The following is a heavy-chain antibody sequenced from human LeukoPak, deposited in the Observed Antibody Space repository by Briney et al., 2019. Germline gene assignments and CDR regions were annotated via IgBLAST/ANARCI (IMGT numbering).Heavy chain of an antibody. Sequence: PGGSLRLSCAASGFTFSDYYMSWIRQAPGKGLEWVSYISSSGSTIYYADSVKGRFTISRDNAKNSLYLQMNSLKAEDTAVYYCARAPAVGYYYDSSGTTDYWGQGTLVTVSS. V-gene: IGHV3-11*04. CDR3: ARAPAVGYYYDSSGTTDY. J-gene: IGHJ4*02. CDR2: ISSSGSTI. D-gene: IGHD3-22*01. CDR1: GFTFSDYY.